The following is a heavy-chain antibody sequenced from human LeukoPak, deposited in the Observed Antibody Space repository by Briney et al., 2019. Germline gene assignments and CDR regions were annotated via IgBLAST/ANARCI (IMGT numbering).Heavy chain of an antibody. V-gene: IGHV3-9*03. Sequence: GRSLRLSCAASGFTFDDYAMHWVRQAPGKGLEWVSGISWNSGSIGYADSVKGRFTISRDNAKNSLYLQMNSLRAEDIALYYCAKDIGKARGAFDIWGQGTMVTVSS. CDR1: GFTFDDYA. CDR2: ISWNSGSI. D-gene: IGHD6-6*01. CDR3: AKDIGKARGAFDI. J-gene: IGHJ3*02.